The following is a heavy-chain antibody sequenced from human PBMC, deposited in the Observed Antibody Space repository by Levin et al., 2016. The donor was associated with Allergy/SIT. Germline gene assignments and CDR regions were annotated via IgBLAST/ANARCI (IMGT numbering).Heavy chain of an antibody. D-gene: IGHD2-15*01. V-gene: IGHV3-48*03. CDR2: ISSSGGSI. CDR1: GFTFTNYE. Sequence: GESLKISCVASGFTFTNYEMNWVRQAPGKGLEWVSYISSSGGSIYYADSVKGRFTISRDNAKNSLYLQMNSLRDEDTAVYYCVRMGYCSGGSCYDWGQGTLVTVSS. CDR3: VRMGYCSGGSCYD. J-gene: IGHJ4*02.